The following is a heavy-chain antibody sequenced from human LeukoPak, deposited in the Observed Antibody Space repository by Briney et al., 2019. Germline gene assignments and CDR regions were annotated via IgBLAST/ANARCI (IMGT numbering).Heavy chain of an antibody. CDR1: GDSIRTYC. D-gene: IGHD2-15*01. J-gene: IGHJ4*02. V-gene: IGHV4-59*01. Sequence: SETLSLTCTVSGDSIRTYCWSWIRQPPGKGPEWIGYIYYSGSTNYNPSLKSRVTISVDTSKNQFSLKLNSVTAADTAVYYCARGCSSGTCPPDYWGQGTLVTVSS. CDR2: IYYSGST. CDR3: ARGCSSGTCPPDY.